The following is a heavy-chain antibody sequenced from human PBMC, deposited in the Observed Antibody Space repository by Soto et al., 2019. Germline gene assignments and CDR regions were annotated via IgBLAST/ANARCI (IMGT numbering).Heavy chain of an antibody. V-gene: IGHV1-69*13. D-gene: IGHD6-13*01. CDR3: ARDLRAAGRPGMDV. J-gene: IGHJ6*02. CDR2: IIPIFGTA. Sequence: SVKVSCKASGGPFSSYAISWVRQAPGQGLEWMGGIIPIFGTANYAQNSQGRVTITADESTSTAYMELSSLRSEDTAVDYCARDLRAAGRPGMDVWGQGTTVTVSS. CDR1: GGPFSSYA.